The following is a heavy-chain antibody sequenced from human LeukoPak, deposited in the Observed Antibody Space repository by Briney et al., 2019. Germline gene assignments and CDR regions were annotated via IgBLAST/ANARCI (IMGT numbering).Heavy chain of an antibody. CDR1: GFTFSTYV. J-gene: IGHJ4*02. D-gene: IGHD2-15*01. Sequence: GGSLRLSCAASGFTFSTYVMSWVRQAPGKGLGWVSNIRGTTDNTYYADSVKGRFTISRDNSKHTLCLQINSLRAEDTAVYYCAKYCSGGSCYSGLDYWGQGTLVTVSS. CDR3: AKYCSGGSCYSGLDY. V-gene: IGHV3-23*01. CDR2: IRGTTDNT.